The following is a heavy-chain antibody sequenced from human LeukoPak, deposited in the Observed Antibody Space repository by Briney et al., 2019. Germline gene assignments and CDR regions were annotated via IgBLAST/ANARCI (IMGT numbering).Heavy chain of an antibody. V-gene: IGHV1-2*02. J-gene: IGHJ4*02. CDR2: INPNSGGT. D-gene: IGHD5-12*01. CDR1: GYTFTGYY. CDR3: ARSRTIVAQLEY. Sequence: GSSVKVSCKASGYTFTGYYMHWVRQAPGQGLEWMGWINPNSGGTNYAQKFQGRVTMTRDTSISTAYMELSRLRSDDTAVYYCARSRTIVAQLEYWGQGTLVTVSS.